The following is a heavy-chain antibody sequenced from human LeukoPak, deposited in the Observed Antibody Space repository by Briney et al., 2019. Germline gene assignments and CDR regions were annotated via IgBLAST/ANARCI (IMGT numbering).Heavy chain of an antibody. Sequence: SETLSLTCTVSGGSISSSSYYWGWIRQPPGKGLEWIGSIYYSGSTYYNPTLKSRVTISVDTSKNQFSLKLSSVTAADTAVYYCARDPVGDFDYWGQGTLVTVSS. CDR3: ARDPVGDFDY. CDR2: IYYSGST. V-gene: IGHV4-39*07. J-gene: IGHJ4*02. D-gene: IGHD2-2*01. CDR1: GGSISSSSYY.